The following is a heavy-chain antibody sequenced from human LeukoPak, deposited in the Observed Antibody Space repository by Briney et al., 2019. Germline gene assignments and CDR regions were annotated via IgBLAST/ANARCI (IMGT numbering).Heavy chain of an antibody. V-gene: IGHV3-53*01. CDR2: IYSDNT. CDR1: GFTVSSNS. J-gene: IGHJ6*03. CDR3: AKDVHDYYDSSGYYSDHYYYYYMDV. D-gene: IGHD3-22*01. Sequence: GGSLRLSCTVSGFTVSSNSMSWVRQAPGKGLEWVSFIYSDNTHYSDSVKGRFTISRDNSKNTLYLQMNSLRAEDTAVYYCAKDVHDYYDSSGYYSDHYYYYYMDVWGKGTTVTISS.